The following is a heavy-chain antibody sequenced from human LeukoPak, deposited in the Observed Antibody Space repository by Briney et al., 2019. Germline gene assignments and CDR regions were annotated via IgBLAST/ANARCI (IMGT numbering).Heavy chain of an antibody. V-gene: IGHV3-23*01. CDR2: ISGSGGNT. CDR3: AKGGRDTGGNWFDP. J-gene: IGHJ5*02. CDR1: GFTFSNYA. Sequence: GGSLRLSCAASGFTFSNYAMTWVRQAPGKGLEWVSGISGSGGNTYYADSVKGRFTISRDNSEKTLHLQMNSLRAEDTAVYYCAKGGRDTGGNWFDPWGQGTLVTVSS. D-gene: IGHD2-8*02.